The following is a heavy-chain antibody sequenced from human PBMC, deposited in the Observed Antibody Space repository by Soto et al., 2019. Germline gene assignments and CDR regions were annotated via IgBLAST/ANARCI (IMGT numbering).Heavy chain of an antibody. J-gene: IGHJ5*02. CDR3: ARGGTWPTRFDP. CDR2: VRYSGVT. CDR1: GVPLGPDY. V-gene: IGHV4-34*01. Sequence: QVHLQQWGTGLLRPSETLSLTCAVYGVPLGPDYCSWIRQSPRKGLEWIGEVRYSGVTNYNPALRSRVTVSVHVSRNLLSLQLTSVTDADTATYFCARGGTWPTRFDPWGPGTLVTVSP.